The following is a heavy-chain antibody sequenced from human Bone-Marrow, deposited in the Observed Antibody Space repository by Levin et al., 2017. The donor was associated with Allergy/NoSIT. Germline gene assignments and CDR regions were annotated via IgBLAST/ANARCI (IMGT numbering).Heavy chain of an antibody. CDR3: AKEIRRADSSPDY. CDR1: GFSFQDYP. CDR2: LSGNSRSI. J-gene: IGHJ4*02. D-gene: IGHD6-6*01. V-gene: IGHV3-9*01. Sequence: PGGSLRLSCAASGFSFQDYPMHWVRQAPGKGLEWVAGLSGNSRSIGYADSVRGRFSVSRDNAKSSLYLQMNDVRIEGSALYYCAKEIRRADSSPDYWGQGTLVTVFS.